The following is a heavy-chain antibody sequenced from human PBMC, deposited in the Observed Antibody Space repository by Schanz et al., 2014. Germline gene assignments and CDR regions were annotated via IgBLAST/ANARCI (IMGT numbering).Heavy chain of an antibody. Sequence: EVQLVESGGVLVQPVESLRLSCAVSGFSFSSYSMSWVRQAPGKGLEWIAYISSGGTTIYYADSVKGRFTISRDNAKSSLYLQMNSLRAEDTALYYCAKDPHKDYGGKPQTFDIWGQGTTVTVSS. CDR2: ISSGGTTI. D-gene: IGHD4-17*01. V-gene: IGHV3-48*01. J-gene: IGHJ6*02. CDR1: GFSFSSYS. CDR3: AKDPHKDYGGKPQTFDI.